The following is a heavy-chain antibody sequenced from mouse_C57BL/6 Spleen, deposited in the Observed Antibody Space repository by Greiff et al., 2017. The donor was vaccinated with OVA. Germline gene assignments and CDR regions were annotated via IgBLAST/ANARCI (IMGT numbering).Heavy chain of an antibody. CDR2: IDPEDGDT. D-gene: IGHD1-1*01. Sequence: EVQLQQSGAELVRPGASVKLSCTASGFNIKDYYMHWVKQRPEQGLEWIGRIDPEDGDTEYATKFQGKATMTADTSSNTAYLQRSSLTSEDTAVYYCTYYYGSSRGWYFDVWGTGTTVTVSS. CDR3: TYYYGSSRGWYFDV. J-gene: IGHJ1*03. CDR1: GFNIKDYY. V-gene: IGHV14-1*01.